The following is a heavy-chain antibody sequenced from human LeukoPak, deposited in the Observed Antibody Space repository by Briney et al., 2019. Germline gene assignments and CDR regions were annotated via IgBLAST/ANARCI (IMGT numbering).Heavy chain of an antibody. J-gene: IGHJ3*02. CDR2: ISAYKGNT. D-gene: IGHD1-26*01. V-gene: IGHV1-18*01. CDR1: GYTFTSYG. Sequence: ASVKVSCKASGYTFTSYGISWVRQAPGQGLEWMGLISAYKGNTYYAQRLQGRVTMTTDTSTRTAYMELRRLRSDDTAVYYCARVWDYSGSVDAFDIWGQGTMVTVSS. CDR3: ARVWDYSGSVDAFDI.